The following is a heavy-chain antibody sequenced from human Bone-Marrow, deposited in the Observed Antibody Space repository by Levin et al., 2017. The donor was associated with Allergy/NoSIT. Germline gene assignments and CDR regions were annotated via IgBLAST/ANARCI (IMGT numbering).Heavy chain of an antibody. V-gene: IGHV5-10-1*01. J-gene: IGHJ3*02. D-gene: IGHD2-15*01. CDR3: AGPFYCNDATCYDQVWGAFDI. CDR2: IDPSDSYT. CDR1: GYTFTNYW. Sequence: PGESLKISCEASGYTFTNYWITWVRQMPGKGLEWMGRIDPSDSYTQYSPSFEGHVTFSVDRSINTAFLQWGSLKASDTGMYYCAGPFYCNDATCYDQVWGAFDIWGQGTMVTVSS.